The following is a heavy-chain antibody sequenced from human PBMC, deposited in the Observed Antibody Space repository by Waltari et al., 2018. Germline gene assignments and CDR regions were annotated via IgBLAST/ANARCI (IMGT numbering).Heavy chain of an antibody. Sequence: QVQLQESGPGLVRPSETLSLTCTVSGGSVSDFYCTWIRQPDGGGLEWNGRIHISGRTDYHPSLKSRVSMSVDTSKNQFSLKLSSVTAADTAVYYCARDYDQDWFDPWGQGTLVTVSS. V-gene: IGHV4-4*07. CDR3: ARDYDQDWFDP. J-gene: IGHJ5*02. CDR1: GGSVSDFY. D-gene: IGHD3-22*01. CDR2: IHISGRT.